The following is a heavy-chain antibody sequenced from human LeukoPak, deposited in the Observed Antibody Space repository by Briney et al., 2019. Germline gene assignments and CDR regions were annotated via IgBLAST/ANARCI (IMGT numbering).Heavy chain of an antibody. CDR1: GGTFSSYA. Sequence: ASVKVSCKASGGTFSSYAISWVRQAPGQGLEWMGRIIPILGIANYAQKLQGRVTMTTDTSTSTAYMELSSLRSEDTAVYYCARVDPKDYERLDYWGQGTLVTVSS. CDR3: ARVDPKDYERLDY. V-gene: IGHV1-69*04. CDR2: IIPILGIA. J-gene: IGHJ4*02. D-gene: IGHD4-17*01.